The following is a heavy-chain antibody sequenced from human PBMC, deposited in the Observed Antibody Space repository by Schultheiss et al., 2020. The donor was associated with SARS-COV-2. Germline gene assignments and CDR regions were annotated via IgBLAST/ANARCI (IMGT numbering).Heavy chain of an antibody. D-gene: IGHD2-15*01. J-gene: IGHJ4*02. Sequence: GGSLRLSCAASGFTVSSNYMSWVRQAPGKGLEWVSAIGADSGGRDYADSVKGRFTISRENAKNSLYLQMNSLRAEDTAVYYCARDCSGGSCQYWGQGTLVTVSS. CDR2: IGADSGGR. CDR3: ARDCSGGSCQY. CDR1: GFTVSSNY. V-gene: IGHV3-66*01.